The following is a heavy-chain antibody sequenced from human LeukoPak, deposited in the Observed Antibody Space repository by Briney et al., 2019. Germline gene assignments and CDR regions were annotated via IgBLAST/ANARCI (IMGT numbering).Heavy chain of an antibody. J-gene: IGHJ4*02. V-gene: IGHV3-72*01. CDR2: VRDKVDGYTT. Sequence: GGSLRLSCAASGFTFSDHHMDWVRQAPGKGLEWVGRVRDKVDGYTTEYAASVKGRFIISRDDSKNSLYLQMNSLKTEDTAVYYCAAIRGIMGYWGQGTLVTVSS. CDR3: AAIRGIMGY. CDR1: GFTFSDHH. D-gene: IGHD3-10*01.